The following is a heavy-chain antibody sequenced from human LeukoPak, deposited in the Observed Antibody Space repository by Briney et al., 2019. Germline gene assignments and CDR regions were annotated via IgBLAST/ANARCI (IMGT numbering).Heavy chain of an antibody. V-gene: IGHV3-30*02. CDR1: GFPFDNYA. D-gene: IGHD3-22*01. Sequence: GRSLRLSCAASGFPFDNYAMHWVRQVPGKGLEWVTFIRNDGTTKYYADSVKGRFTISRDNSKNTLYLQMNSLRDEDTGVFYCAKVDSSSWGNPDYWGQGTQVTVSS. J-gene: IGHJ4*02. CDR2: IRNDGTTK. CDR3: AKVDSSSWGNPDY.